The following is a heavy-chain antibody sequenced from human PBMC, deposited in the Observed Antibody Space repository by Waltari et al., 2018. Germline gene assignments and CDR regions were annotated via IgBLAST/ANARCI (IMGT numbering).Heavy chain of an antibody. CDR1: GFTFASYT. J-gene: IGHJ4*02. D-gene: IGHD1-1*01. Sequence: EVQLLESGGGLVQPGWSLRLSCAASGFTFASYTMNWVRQAPGKGLEWVSFITGSGGSTYYADSVKGRFTISRDNSKNTLHLQMNSLRAEDTAVYYCAKDATWSQFHAYWGQGILVTVSS. V-gene: IGHV3-23*01. CDR2: ITGSGGST. CDR3: AKDATWSQFHAY.